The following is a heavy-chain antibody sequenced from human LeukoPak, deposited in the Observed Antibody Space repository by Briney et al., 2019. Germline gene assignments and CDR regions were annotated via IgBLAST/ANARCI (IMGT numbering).Heavy chain of an antibody. V-gene: IGHV3-53*01. J-gene: IGHJ4*02. D-gene: IGHD7-27*01. CDR1: GFTVSSNY. Sequence: GGSLRLSCAASGFTVSSNYMSWVRQAPGKGLEWVSVIYSGGSTYYADSVKGRFTISRDNSKNTLYLQMNSLRAEDTAVYYRARARELGKYYFDYWGQGTLVTVSS. CDR2: IYSGGST. CDR3: ARARELGKYYFDY.